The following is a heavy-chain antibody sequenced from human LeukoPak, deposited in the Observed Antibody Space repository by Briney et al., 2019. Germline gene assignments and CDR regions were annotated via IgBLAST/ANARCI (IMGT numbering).Heavy chain of an antibody. CDR1: GFTFSHSW. D-gene: IGHD3-22*01. V-gene: IGHV3-74*01. CDR2: TNTDGSST. J-gene: IGHJ4*02. CDR3: VPTDSSGLD. Sequence: GGSLRLSCEPSGFTFSHSWMHWVRHAPGKGLVWVSRTNTDGSSTNYVDSVKGRFTISRDNAKNTMYLQMNSLRAEDTAVYYCVPTDSSGLDWGQGTLVTVSS.